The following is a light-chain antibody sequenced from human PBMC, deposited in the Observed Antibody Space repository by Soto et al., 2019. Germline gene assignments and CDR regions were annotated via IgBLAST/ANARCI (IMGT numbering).Light chain of an antibody. CDR3: QQTYTPPRP. Sequence: QITQKPSTLSASVGDRVAIACRASESMSTWLAWYQQKPGKAPNLLIWDASTLQSGVPSRFSGSGSGTDFTLTISSLQPEDFATYYCQQTYTPPRPFG. CDR1: ESMSTW. J-gene: IGKJ1*01. CDR2: DAS. V-gene: IGKV1-39*01.